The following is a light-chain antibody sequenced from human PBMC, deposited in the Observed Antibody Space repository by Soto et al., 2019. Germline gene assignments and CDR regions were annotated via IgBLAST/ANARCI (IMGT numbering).Light chain of an antibody. CDR3: QQFNNYLIT. J-gene: IGKJ5*01. Sequence: AIQLTQSPSSLSASVGDRVTITCRASQGISSALAWYQQKPGKAPKLLIYDASSLESGVPSRFSGSGYGTDFTLTISSLQPEDFATYYCQQFNNYLITVGQGTRLEIK. V-gene: IGKV1D-13*01. CDR1: QGISSA. CDR2: DAS.